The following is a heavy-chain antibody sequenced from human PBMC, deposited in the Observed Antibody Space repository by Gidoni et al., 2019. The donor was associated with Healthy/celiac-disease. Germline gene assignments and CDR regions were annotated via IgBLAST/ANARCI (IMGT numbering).Heavy chain of an antibody. J-gene: IGHJ4*02. D-gene: IGHD3-10*01. V-gene: IGHV4-61*01. CDR3: AGSLDY. CDR2: ISYSGST. CDR1: GGSVSSGSYY. Sequence: QVQLQESGPGLVKPSETMSLTCTVAGGSVSSGSYYWGWLRQPPGKGMEWIGYISYSGSTNYNPSLKSRVPISVVTSKNQFSLKLSSVTAADTAVYFCAGSLDYWGQGTLVTVSS.